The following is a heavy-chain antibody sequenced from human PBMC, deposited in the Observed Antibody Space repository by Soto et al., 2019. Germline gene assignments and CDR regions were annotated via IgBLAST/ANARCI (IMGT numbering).Heavy chain of an antibody. Sequence: QVQLEQSGAEVKKPGSSVKVSCKASGGTFSTHAIIWVRQAPGQGLAWVGGIIPAFGTTYFAQEFQGRVTLSADDLATTAYMEVSSLSSEDTAVYYCARGYCSGGNCSSGMDVWGQGTTVTVSS. CDR3: ARGYCSGGNCSSGMDV. CDR2: IIPAFGTT. CDR1: GGTFSTHA. V-gene: IGHV1-69*01. D-gene: IGHD2-15*01. J-gene: IGHJ6*02.